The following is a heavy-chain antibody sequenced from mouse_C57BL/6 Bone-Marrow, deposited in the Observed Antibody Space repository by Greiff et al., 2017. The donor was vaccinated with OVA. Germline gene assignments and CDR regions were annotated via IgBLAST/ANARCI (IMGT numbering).Heavy chain of an antibody. J-gene: IGHJ1*03. CDR2: INPNNGGT. Sequence: EVQLQQSGPELVKPGASVKISCKASGYTFTDYYMNWVKQSHGKSLEWIGDINPNNGGTSYNQKFKGKATLTVDKSSSTAYMELRSLTSEDSAVYYCARLPTWYFDVWGTGTTVTVSS. CDR1: GYTFTDYY. V-gene: IGHV1-26*01. CDR3: ARLPTWYFDV.